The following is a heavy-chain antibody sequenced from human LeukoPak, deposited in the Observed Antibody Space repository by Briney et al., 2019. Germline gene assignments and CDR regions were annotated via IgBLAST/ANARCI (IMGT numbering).Heavy chain of an antibody. CDR3: ARDGGRYRSGSYYVNY. CDR2: ISAYNGNA. V-gene: IGHV1-18*01. CDR1: GYTFTSYG. J-gene: IGHJ4*02. D-gene: IGHD1-26*01. Sequence: ASVKVSCKASGYTFTSYGISWVRQAPGQGLEWMGWISAYNGNANYAQKLQGRVTMTTDTSTSTAYMELRSLRSDDTAVYYCARDGGRYRSGSYYVNYWGQGTLVTVSS.